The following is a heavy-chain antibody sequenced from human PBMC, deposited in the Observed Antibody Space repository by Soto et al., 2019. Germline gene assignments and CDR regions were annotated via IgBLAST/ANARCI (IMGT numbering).Heavy chain of an antibody. CDR3: ARRRGTANDY. V-gene: IGHV3-74*01. D-gene: IGHD5-18*01. J-gene: IGHJ4*02. CDR1: GFTFSRYW. Sequence: PGGSLRLSCVASGFTFSRYWMHWVRQAPGTGLVWVSRINSDGSSTSYADSVKGRFTISRDNAKNTLYLQMNSLRAEDSAVYYCARRRGTANDYWGQGTLVTVSS. CDR2: INSDGSST.